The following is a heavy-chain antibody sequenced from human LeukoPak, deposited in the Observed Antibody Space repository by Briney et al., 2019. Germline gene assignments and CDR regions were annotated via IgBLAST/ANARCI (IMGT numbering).Heavy chain of an antibody. Sequence: SETLSLTCTVSGASVSSASYWTRIRQPPGKGVEWIAHIYNGVNTNYNPSLKSRVTISVDTSKNQFSLRLNSVTAADTAVYYCARSRAFNSGAFDPWGQGSLVTVSS. V-gene: IGHV4-61*01. CDR1: GASVSSASY. CDR3: ARSRAFNSGAFDP. CDR2: IYNGVNT. J-gene: IGHJ5*02. D-gene: IGHD1-26*01.